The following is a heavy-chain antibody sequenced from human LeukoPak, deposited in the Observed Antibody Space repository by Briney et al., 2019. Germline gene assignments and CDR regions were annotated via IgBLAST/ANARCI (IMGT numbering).Heavy chain of an antibody. CDR1: GYTFTSYA. J-gene: IGHJ4*02. Sequence: ASVKVSCKASGYTFTSYAMNWVRQAPGQGLEWMGWINTNTGNPTYAQGFTGRFVFSLDTSVSTAYLQISSLKAEDTAVYYCASGLWLGELFEVDYWGQGTLVTVSS. V-gene: IGHV7-4-1*02. D-gene: IGHD3-10*01. CDR2: INTNTGNP. CDR3: ASGLWLGELFEVDY.